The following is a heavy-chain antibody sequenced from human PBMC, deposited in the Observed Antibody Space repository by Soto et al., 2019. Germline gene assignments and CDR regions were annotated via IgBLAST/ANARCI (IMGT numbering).Heavy chain of an antibody. CDR2: IWYDGSNK. CDR3: ARYSCSGGSCYLAY. D-gene: IGHD2-15*01. Sequence: PGGSLRLSCAASGFTFSSYGMHWVRQAPGKGLEWVAVIWYDGSNKYYADSVKGRFTISRDNSKNTLYLQMNSLRAEDTAVYYCARYSCSGGSCYLAYWGQGTLVTVSS. J-gene: IGHJ4*02. CDR1: GFTFSSYG. V-gene: IGHV3-33*01.